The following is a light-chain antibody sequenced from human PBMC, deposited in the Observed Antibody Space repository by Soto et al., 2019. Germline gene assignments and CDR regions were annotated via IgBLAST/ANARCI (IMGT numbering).Light chain of an antibody. J-gene: IGLJ2*01. CDR2: LSSDGSH. Sequence: QLVLTQSPSASASLGASVKLTCTLSSGHSSHAIAWHQQQPEKGPRYLMKLSSDGSHSKGDGIPDRFSGSSSGAERYLTISSLQSEDEADYYCQTWDTGARVVFGGGTKLTAL. CDR3: QTWDTGARVV. CDR1: SGHSSHA. V-gene: IGLV4-69*01.